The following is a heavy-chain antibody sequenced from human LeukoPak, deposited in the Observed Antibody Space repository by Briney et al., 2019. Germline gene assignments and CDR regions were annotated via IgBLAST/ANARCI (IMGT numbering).Heavy chain of an antibody. CDR1: GDSITSSAYY. CDR3: ARPYAN. V-gene: IGHV4-39*01. J-gene: IGHJ4*02. Sequence: SETLSLTCTVSGDSITSSAYYWGWIRQPPGKGLEWIGSIYNSGYNYYNPSLKGRVTISVDTSKNQFSLKLSSVTAADTAVYYCARPYANWGQGILVTVSS. CDR2: IYNSGYN.